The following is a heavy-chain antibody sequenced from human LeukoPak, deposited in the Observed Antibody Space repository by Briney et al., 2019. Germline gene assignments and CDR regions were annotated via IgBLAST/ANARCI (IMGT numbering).Heavy chain of an antibody. V-gene: IGHV5-51*01. D-gene: IGHD3-22*01. CDR2: IYPDDSET. J-gene: IGHJ3*02. CDR1: GYRFTTDY. Sequence: GESLKISCKASGYRFTTDYIGWVRQMPGKGLERMGIIYPDDSETNYSLSFQGHVSMSVDKSITTAYLQWSSLKASDTAIYYCARQAYGSHFDAFDIWGQGTMVTVSS. CDR3: ARQAYGSHFDAFDI.